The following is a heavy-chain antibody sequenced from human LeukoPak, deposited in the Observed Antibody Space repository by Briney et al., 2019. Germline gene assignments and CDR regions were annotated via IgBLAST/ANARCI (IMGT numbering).Heavy chain of an antibody. D-gene: IGHD2/OR15-2a*01. CDR3: AKHTLRAGFQVFDY. CDR2: ISSSGSASGSTL. Sequence: GGSLRLSCAASGFTFSSYDVSWARQAPGKGLEWVSYISSSGSASGSTLYYADSLKGRFTISRDNAKNSLYLQMNSLRAEDTAIYYCAKHTLRAGFQVFDYWGQGTLVTVSS. V-gene: IGHV3-48*03. J-gene: IGHJ4*02. CDR1: GFTFSSYD.